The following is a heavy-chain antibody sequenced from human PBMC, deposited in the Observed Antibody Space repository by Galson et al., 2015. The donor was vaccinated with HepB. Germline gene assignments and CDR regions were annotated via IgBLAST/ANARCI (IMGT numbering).Heavy chain of an antibody. CDR2: TNAGNGNT. CDR1: GYTFTSYA. CDR3: ARGRYGDSVHDAFDI. D-gene: IGHD4-17*01. J-gene: IGHJ3*02. V-gene: IGHV1-3*01. Sequence: SVKVSCKASGYTFTSYAMHWVRQAPGQRLEWMGWTNAGNGNTEYSQKFQGRVTITRNTSASTAYMELSSLRSEDTAVYYCARGRYGDSVHDAFDIWGQGTMVTVSS.